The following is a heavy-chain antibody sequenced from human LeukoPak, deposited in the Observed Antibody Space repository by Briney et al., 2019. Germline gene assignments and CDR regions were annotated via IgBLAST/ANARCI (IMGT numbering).Heavy chain of an antibody. CDR1: GFTFSSYA. D-gene: IGHD4-17*01. CDR2: ISGSGGST. CDR3: AKPVWPRATVTALDY. Sequence: GGSLRLSCAASGFTFSSYAMSWVRKAPGKGLEWVSAISGSGGSTYYADSVKGRFTISRDNSKNTLYLQMNSLRAEDTAVYYCAKPVWPRATVTALDYWGQGTLVTVSS. J-gene: IGHJ4*02. V-gene: IGHV3-23*01.